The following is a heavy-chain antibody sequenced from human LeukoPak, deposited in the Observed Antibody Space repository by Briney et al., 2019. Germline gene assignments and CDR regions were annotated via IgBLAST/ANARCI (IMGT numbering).Heavy chain of an antibody. Sequence: KPSETLSLTGTVSGGSISSSSYYWGWIRQPPKKGLEWIGSMYSSGSTYYNPSLKSRVTISVDTSKNQFSLRLSSVTAADTAVYYCASGYYDSSGPPRYFDYWGQGTLVTVSS. J-gene: IGHJ4*02. CDR3: ASGYYDSSGPPRYFDY. D-gene: IGHD3-22*01. V-gene: IGHV4-39*01. CDR1: GGSISSSSYY. CDR2: MYSSGST.